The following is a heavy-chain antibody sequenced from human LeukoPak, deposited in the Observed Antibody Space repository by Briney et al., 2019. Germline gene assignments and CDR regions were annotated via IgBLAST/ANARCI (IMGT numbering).Heavy chain of an antibody. D-gene: IGHD3-22*01. CDR1: GGSMSSVY. Sequence: SETLSLTCTVSGGSMSSVYWSWIRQPAGKGLEWIGRIYTTGSTNYNPSLKSRVTMSVDTSKNQFSLKLTSVTAADTAVYYCAREAYYYDSNAFVRAFDIWGQGTMVTVSS. CDR3: AREAYYYDSNAFVRAFDI. V-gene: IGHV4-4*07. CDR2: IYTTGST. J-gene: IGHJ3*02.